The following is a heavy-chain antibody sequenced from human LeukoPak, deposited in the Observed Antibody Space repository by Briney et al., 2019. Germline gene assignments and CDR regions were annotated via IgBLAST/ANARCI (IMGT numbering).Heavy chain of an antibody. D-gene: IGHD3-10*01. CDR2: ISSSGDTI. J-gene: IGHJ6*04. Sequence: GGSLRLSCAVSGFTFSDYYMSWIRQSPGKGLEWLSYISSSGDTIYHADSVKGRFTISRDNAKNSLYLQMNSLRADDTAVYYCARGSMVVYYYMDVWGKGTTVTVSS. CDR1: GFTFSDYY. V-gene: IGHV3-11*04. CDR3: ARGSMVVYYYMDV.